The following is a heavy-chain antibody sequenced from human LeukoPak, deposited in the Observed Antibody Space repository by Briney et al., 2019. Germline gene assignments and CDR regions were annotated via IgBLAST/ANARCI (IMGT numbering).Heavy chain of an antibody. Sequence: SETLSLTCTVSGGSISSGGYYWSWIRQPPGKGLEWIGYIYYSGSTYYNPSLNSRVTISVDTSKNQFSLKLSSVTAADTAVYYCAREVVPAAMGNWFDPWGQGTLVTVSS. CDR3: AREVVPAAMGNWFDP. D-gene: IGHD2-2*01. J-gene: IGHJ5*02. V-gene: IGHV4-30-4*01. CDR2: IYYSGST. CDR1: GGSISSGGYY.